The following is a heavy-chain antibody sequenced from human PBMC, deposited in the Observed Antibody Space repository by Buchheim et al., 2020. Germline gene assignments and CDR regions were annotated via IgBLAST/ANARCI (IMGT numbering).Heavy chain of an antibody. CDR1: GGSISSSSYY. V-gene: IGHV4-39*01. J-gene: IGHJ5*02. CDR2: IYYSGST. Sequence: QLQLQESGPGLVKPSETLSLTCTVSGGSISSSSYYWGWIRQPPGKGLEWIGSIYYSGSTYYNPSLKSRVTISVDTSKNQFSLKLSSVTAADTAVYYCARHWIVVVPAAKYNWFDPWGQGTL. D-gene: IGHD2-2*01. CDR3: ARHWIVVVPAAKYNWFDP.